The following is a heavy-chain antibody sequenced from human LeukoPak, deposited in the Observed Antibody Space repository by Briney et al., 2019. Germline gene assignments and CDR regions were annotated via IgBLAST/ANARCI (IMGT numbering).Heavy chain of an antibody. CDR3: ERDPYDGYNTNSAGF. V-gene: IGHV4-38-2*02. Sequence: SETLSLTCTVSGYSISSGYYWGWIRQPPGKGLEWIGSIYYSGSTYYNPSLKSRVTISVDTSKNQFSLKLSSVTAADTAVYYCERDPYDGYNTNSAGFWGQGTLVTVSS. CDR2: IYYSGST. J-gene: IGHJ4*02. D-gene: IGHD5-24*01. CDR1: GYSISSGYY.